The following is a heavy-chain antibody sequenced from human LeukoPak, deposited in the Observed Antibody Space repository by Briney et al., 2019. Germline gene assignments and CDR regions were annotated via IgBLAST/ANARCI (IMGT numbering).Heavy chain of an antibody. D-gene: IGHD6-19*01. CDR1: GFTVSSNY. CDR3: ARDGYSSGWYYFDY. J-gene: IGHJ4*02. Sequence: GGSLRLPCAASGFTVSSNYMSWVRQAPGKGLEWVSVIYSGGSTYYADSVKGRFTISRDNAKNSLYLQMNSLRAEDTAVYYCARDGYSSGWYYFDYWGQGTLVTVSS. CDR2: IYSGGST. V-gene: IGHV3-53*01.